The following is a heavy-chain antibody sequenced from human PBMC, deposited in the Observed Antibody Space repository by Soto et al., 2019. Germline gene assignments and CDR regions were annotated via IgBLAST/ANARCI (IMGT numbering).Heavy chain of an antibody. CDR3: ATTSGSSNHS. D-gene: IGHD6-6*01. J-gene: IGHJ4*02. Sequence: SETLSLTCVVSGGSLSSYYWSWIRQPPGKGLEWIGYIYYSGSTNYNPSLKSRVTISVDTSKNQFSLKLSSVTAADTAVYYCATTSGSSNHSWRRATLVSV. V-gene: IGHV4-59*01. CDR1: GGSLSSYY. CDR2: IYYSGST.